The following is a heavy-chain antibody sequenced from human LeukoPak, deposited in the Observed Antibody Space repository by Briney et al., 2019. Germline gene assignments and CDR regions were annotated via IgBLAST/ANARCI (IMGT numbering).Heavy chain of an antibody. V-gene: IGHV1-2*02. CDR1: GYTFTGYY. J-gene: IGHJ4*02. Sequence: ASVKVSCKASGYTFTGYYMHWVRQAPGQGLEWMGWINPNSGGTNYAQQFQGRVTMTRDTSISTAYMELSRLRSDDTAVYYCARDPGSIAVAGTGDYWGQGTLVTVSS. D-gene: IGHD6-19*01. CDR3: ARDPGSIAVAGTGDY. CDR2: INPNSGGT.